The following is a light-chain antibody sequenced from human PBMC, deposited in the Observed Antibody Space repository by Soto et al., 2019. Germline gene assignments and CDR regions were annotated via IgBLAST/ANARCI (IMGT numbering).Light chain of an antibody. CDR2: GNI. J-gene: IGLJ1*01. V-gene: IGLV1-40*01. CDR3: QSYDSTLSCYV. CDR1: SSNIGASYE. Sequence: QSVLTQPPSVSGAPGQRVTISCTGSSSNIGASYEVHWYQQLPGAAPKVLIYGNINRPSGVPDQFSGSKSGTSASLAITGLQAEDEAEYYCQSYDSTLSCYVFGTGTKVTVL.